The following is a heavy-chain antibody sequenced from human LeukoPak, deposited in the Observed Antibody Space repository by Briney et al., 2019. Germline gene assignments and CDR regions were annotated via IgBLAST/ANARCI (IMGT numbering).Heavy chain of an antibody. CDR2: IYPNSGGT. CDR3: ARLTYYYGSGILP. D-gene: IGHD3-10*01. V-gene: IGHV1-2*02. CDR1: GYTFSGHY. J-gene: IGHJ4*02. Sequence: ASVKVSCKASGYTFSGHYMHWVRQAPGQGLEWMGWIYPNSGGTNYAQKFQGRVTMTRDTSISTAYMELRRLRYDDTAVYYCARLTYYYGSGILPWGQGTLVTVSS.